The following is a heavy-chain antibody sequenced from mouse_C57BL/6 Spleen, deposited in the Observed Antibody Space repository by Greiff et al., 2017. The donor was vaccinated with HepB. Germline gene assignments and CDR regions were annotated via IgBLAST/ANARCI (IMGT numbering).Heavy chain of an antibody. J-gene: IGHJ3*01. D-gene: IGHD2-5*01. Sequence: QVQLKEPGAELVMPGASVKLSCKASGYTFTSYWMHWVKQRPGQGLEWIGEIDPSDIYTNYNQKFKGKSTLTVDKSSSTAYMQLSSLTSEDSAVYYCARRDYSNSWFAYWGQGTLVTVSA. CDR3: ARRDYSNSWFAY. CDR1: GYTFTSYW. V-gene: IGHV1-69*01. CDR2: IDPSDIYT.